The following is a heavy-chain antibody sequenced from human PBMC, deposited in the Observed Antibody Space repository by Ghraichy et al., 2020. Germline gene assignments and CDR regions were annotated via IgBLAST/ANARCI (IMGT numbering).Heavy chain of an antibody. V-gene: IGHV4-34*01. CDR2: INHSGST. Sequence: SETLSLTCAVYGGSFSGYYWSWIRQPPGKGLEWIGEINHSGSTNYNPSLKSRVTISVDTSKNQFSLKLSSVTAADTAVYYCARGRFGEWPPYYFDYWGQGTLVTVSS. CDR1: GGSFSGYY. CDR3: ARGRFGEWPPYYFDY. D-gene: IGHD3-10*01. J-gene: IGHJ4*02.